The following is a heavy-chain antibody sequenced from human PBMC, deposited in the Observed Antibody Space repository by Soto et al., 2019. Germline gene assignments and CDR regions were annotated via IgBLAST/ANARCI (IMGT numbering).Heavy chain of an antibody. V-gene: IGHV1-2*02. CDR1: GYTFTGYF. CDR3: AKVKNYYDSSGPFDY. CDR2: INPNSGDT. Sequence: QVQLVQSGAEVKKPGASVKVSCEASGYTFTGYFLHWVRQAPGQGLDWMGWINPNSGDTNYAQKFQGRVTMTRRTPNSTAYMELSRLSSDDTAVFYCAKVKNYYDSSGPFDYWGQGTLITVSS. D-gene: IGHD3-22*01. J-gene: IGHJ4*02.